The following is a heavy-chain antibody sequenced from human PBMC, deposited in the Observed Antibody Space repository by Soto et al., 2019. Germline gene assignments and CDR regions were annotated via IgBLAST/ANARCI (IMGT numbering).Heavy chain of an antibody. J-gene: IGHJ4*02. Sequence: QVTLKESGPVLVKPTETLTLTCTVSGFSLSNARMGVSWIRQPPGKALEWLAHIFSNDEKSFSTSLRSRLTISKDTSKSQVVLTMTNMDPVDTATYYCARILSGGESCISTSCWIDYWGQGTLVTVSS. CDR1: GFSLSNARMG. CDR3: ARILSGGESCISTSCWIDY. D-gene: IGHD2-2*01. V-gene: IGHV2-26*01. CDR2: IFSNDEK.